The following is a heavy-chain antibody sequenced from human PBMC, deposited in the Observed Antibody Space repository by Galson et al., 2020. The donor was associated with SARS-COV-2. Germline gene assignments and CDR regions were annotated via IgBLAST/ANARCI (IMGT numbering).Heavy chain of an antibody. CDR1: AGSISSSDYS. D-gene: IGHD3-22*01. V-gene: IGHV4-39*07. CDR3: ATPPSAIYYDSRGYYGFYAFDV. Sequence: ASETLSLTCTVSAGSISSSDYSWGWLRQPPGKGLECIGSIYYSVSTYYNPSLRSRVTISVDTSKNQFSLKLSSVTAADTAVYYCATPPSAIYYDSRGYYGFYAFDVWGQGTMVTVSS. CDR2: IYYSVST. J-gene: IGHJ3*01.